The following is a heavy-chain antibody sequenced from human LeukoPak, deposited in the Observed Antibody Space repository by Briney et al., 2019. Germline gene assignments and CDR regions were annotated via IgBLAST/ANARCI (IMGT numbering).Heavy chain of an antibody. D-gene: IGHD3-10*01. J-gene: IGHJ4*02. CDR1: GFIFSTYG. Sequence: AGGSLTLSCAASGFIFSTYGMHWVRQAPGKGLEWVAVRWYNGSNKYYADSVKDRFTISRDNSKNRLYLQMNSLRAEETGVYYCARAVGPYDYWGQGTLVTVSS. CDR3: ARAVGPYDY. CDR2: RWYNGSNK. V-gene: IGHV3-33*01.